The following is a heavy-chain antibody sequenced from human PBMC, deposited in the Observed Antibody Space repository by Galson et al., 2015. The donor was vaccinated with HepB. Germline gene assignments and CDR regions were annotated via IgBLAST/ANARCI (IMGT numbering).Heavy chain of an antibody. V-gene: IGHV3-30*03. CDR1: GFRFRDYG. J-gene: IGHJ1*01. D-gene: IGHD3-3*01. CDR3: ARDEIWSESVLSIFSY. Sequence: SLRLSCATSGFRFRDYGIHWVRQAPGKGLDWVAFISYDGSDKYFADSVKGRFAISRDNSNNTLFLVMSGLRSDDAAVYYCARDEIWSESVLSIFSYWGQGSLVTVSS. CDR2: ISYDGSDK.